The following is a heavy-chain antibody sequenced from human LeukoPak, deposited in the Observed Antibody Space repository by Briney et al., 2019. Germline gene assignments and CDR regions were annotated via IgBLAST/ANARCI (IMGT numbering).Heavy chain of an antibody. Sequence: PSETLSLTCTVSGGSISSYYWSWIRQPPGKGLEWIGYIYYSGSTNYNPSLKSRVTISVDTSKNQFSLKLSSVTAADTAVYCCARWGSDSGSYPSGDSDYWGQGTLVTVSS. J-gene: IGHJ4*02. D-gene: IGHD1-26*01. CDR2: IYYSGST. CDR1: GGSISSYY. V-gene: IGHV4-59*01. CDR3: ARWGSDSGSYPSGDSDY.